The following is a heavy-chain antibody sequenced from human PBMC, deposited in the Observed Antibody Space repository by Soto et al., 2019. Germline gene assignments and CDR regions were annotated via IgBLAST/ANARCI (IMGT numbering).Heavy chain of an antibody. CDR2: IYYTGST. J-gene: IGHJ4*02. CDR3: ARRSSRAKFDL. V-gene: IGHV4-39*02. Sequence: PSATLSLTCTVSGDSIISRSDYWGWIRQPPGKGLEWIGTIYYTGSTYYNPSLKSRVTISVDTSKNHFSLSLSSVTAADTAVYYCARRSSRAKFDLWGQGALVTVSS. CDR1: GDSIISRSDY.